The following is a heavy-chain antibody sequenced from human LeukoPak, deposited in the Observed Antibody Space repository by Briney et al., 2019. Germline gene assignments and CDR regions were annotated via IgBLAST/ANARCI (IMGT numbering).Heavy chain of an antibody. CDR3: ARVRQQLVGNDAFDI. D-gene: IGHD6-13*01. V-gene: IGHV3-66*01. J-gene: IGHJ3*02. CDR1: GFTVSSNY. Sequence: GGSLRLSCAASGFTVSSNYRSWVRQAPGKGLEWVSVIYSGGSTYYADSVKGRFTISRDNAKNSLYLQMNSLRAEDTAVYYCARVRQQLVGNDAFDIWGQGTMVTVSS. CDR2: IYSGGST.